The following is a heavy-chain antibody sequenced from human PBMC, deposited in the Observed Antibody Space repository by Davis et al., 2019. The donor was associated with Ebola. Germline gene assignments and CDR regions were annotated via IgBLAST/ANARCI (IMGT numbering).Heavy chain of an antibody. J-gene: IGHJ2*01. CDR1: DYSITRSDW. CDR2: IYYNGRT. Sequence: SETLSLTCAVSDYSITRSDWWGWVRRPPGKGLEWIGAIYYNGRTYYNSSLEGRVTISLDTSKNQFSLKLRSVTAADTAVYFCARLSGLFSSSSGALYFDLWGRGTLVSVSS. CDR3: ARLSGLFSSSSGALYFDL. V-gene: IGHV4-28*01. D-gene: IGHD6-6*01.